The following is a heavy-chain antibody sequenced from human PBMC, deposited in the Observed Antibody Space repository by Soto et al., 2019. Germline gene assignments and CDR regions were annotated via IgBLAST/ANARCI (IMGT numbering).Heavy chain of an antibody. Sequence: QVLLVQSGAEVRKPGASVKVSCKASGYTFSSYAMHWVRQAPGQRLEWMGWINAGYGNTKSSQKFQDRVTISRNTAASKAYMEISSRRSEVTAVYSSARDTGDGTFNFWGQGTLLTLSS. CDR2: INAGYGNT. V-gene: IGHV1-3*01. CDR1: GYTFSSYA. CDR3: ARDTGDGTFNF. D-gene: IGHD7-27*01. J-gene: IGHJ4*02.